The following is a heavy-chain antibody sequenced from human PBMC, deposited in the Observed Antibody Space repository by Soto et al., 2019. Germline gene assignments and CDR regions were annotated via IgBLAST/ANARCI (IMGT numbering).Heavy chain of an antibody. CDR1: GFTFNNYA. CDR3: AKGDRSYCGADCYSDH. V-gene: IGHV3-23*01. D-gene: IGHD2-21*02. J-gene: IGHJ5*02. CDR2: ISGSGGTT. Sequence: EVPLLGSGGGLVQPGGSLRLSCAASGFTFNNYAMNWVRQAPGKGLEWVSGISGSGGTTYYADSVKGRFTISRDNSRNTLYLQMISLRAGDTAVYYCAKGDRSYCGADCYSDHWGQGTLVTVSS.